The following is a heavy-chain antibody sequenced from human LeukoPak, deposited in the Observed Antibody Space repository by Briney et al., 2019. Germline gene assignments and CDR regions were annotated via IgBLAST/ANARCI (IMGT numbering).Heavy chain of an antibody. CDR3: ARHGGFSYGFDI. CDR1: GGSISSSSYY. V-gene: IGHV4-39*01. CDR2: IYYSGST. Sequence: PSETLSLTCTVSGGSISSSSYYWGWIRQPPGKGLEWIGTIYYSGSTYYNPSLKSRVTISVDTSKNQFSLKLSSVTAADTAVYYCARHGGFSYGFDIWGQGTMVTVSS. J-gene: IGHJ3*02. D-gene: IGHD5-18*01.